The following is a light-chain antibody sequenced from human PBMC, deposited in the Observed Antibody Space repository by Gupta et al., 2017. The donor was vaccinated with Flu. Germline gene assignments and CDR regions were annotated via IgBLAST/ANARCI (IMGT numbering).Light chain of an antibody. Sequence: KVTISAAGSSSNIGNNYVSWYQQRPGTAPNLLIYDNNRRPSGIPDRFSGSKYGTSATLGITGLQAGDEADYYCETGDSSRSDHVFATGTKVTVL. V-gene: IGLV1-51*01. J-gene: IGLJ1*01. CDR3: ETGDSSRSDHV. CDR2: DNN. CDR1: SSNIGNNY.